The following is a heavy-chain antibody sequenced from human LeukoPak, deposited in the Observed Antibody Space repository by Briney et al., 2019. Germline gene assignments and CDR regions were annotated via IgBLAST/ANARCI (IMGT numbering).Heavy chain of an antibody. V-gene: IGHV4-39*01. Sequence: PSETLSLTCTVSGGSISSSSYYWGWIRQPPGKGLEWIGCIYYSGSTYYNPPLKSRVTISVDTSKNQFSLKLSSVTAADTAVYYCASYDFWSGYPYWGQGTLVTVSS. CDR2: IYYSGST. D-gene: IGHD3-3*01. CDR1: GGSISSSSYY. CDR3: ASYDFWSGYPY. J-gene: IGHJ4*02.